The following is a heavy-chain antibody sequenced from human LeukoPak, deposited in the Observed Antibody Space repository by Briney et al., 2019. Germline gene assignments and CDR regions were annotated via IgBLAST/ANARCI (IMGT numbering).Heavy chain of an antibody. D-gene: IGHD5-24*01. J-gene: IGHJ4*02. CDR1: GFTSSGYS. Sequence: GGSLRLSCAASGFTSSGYSISWVRQAPGKGLEWVANIKQDGSEKYYVESVKGRFTISRDNAKNSLYLQMNSLRVEDTAVYYCARVRDAYNHPVVYFDYWGQGTLVTVSS. CDR2: IKQDGSEK. CDR3: ARVRDAYNHPVVYFDY. V-gene: IGHV3-7*05.